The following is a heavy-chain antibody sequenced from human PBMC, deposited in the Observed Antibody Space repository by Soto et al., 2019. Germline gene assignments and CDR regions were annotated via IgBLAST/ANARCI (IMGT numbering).Heavy chain of an antibody. CDR3: ARHVGGGEWFLFPGYYGMDV. CDR1: GGSISSSSYY. J-gene: IGHJ6*02. Sequence: SETLSLTCTVSGGSISSSSYYWGWIRQPPGKGLEWIGSIYYSGSTYYNPSLKSRVTISVDTSKNQFSLKLSSVTAADTAVYYCARHVGGGEWFLFPGYYGMDVWGQGTTVTVSS. CDR2: IYYSGST. V-gene: IGHV4-39*01. D-gene: IGHD3-3*01.